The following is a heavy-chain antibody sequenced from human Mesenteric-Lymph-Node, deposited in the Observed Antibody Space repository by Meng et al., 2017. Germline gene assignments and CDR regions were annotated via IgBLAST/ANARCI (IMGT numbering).Heavy chain of an antibody. CDR3: ARDRLGQQWLVRDYYFDY. V-gene: IGHV1-2*06. CDR2: INPNSAGT. D-gene: IGHD6-19*01. J-gene: IGHJ4*02. Sequence: QVQLVQSGAEVKKPGASVKVSCKASGYTFTDYFVHWVRQAPGQGLEWMGRINPNSAGTNYAQKLQGRVTMTTDTSTSTAYMELRSLRSDDTAVYYCARDRLGQQWLVRDYYFDYWGQGTLVTVSS. CDR1: GYTFTDYF.